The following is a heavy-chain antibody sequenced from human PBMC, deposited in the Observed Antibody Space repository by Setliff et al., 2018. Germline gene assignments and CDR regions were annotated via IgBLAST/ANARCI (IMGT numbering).Heavy chain of an antibody. Sequence: PGGSLRLSCAASGFTFSNYGMTWVRQAPGKGLEWISYISTSGSTIYYADSVMGRFTISRDNDRNFLYLQMNRLRPEDTVVYYCAKSGGDHCCPLYHHYYMDVWGTGTTVTVSS. V-gene: IGHV3-48*01. CDR3: AKSGGDHCCPLYHHYYMDV. D-gene: IGHD2-21*02. CDR1: GFTFSNYG. CDR2: ISTSGSTI. J-gene: IGHJ6*03.